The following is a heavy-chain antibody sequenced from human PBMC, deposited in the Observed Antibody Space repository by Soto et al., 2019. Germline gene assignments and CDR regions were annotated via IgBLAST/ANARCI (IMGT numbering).Heavy chain of an antibody. CDR3: AREVQARDNWFDP. Sequence: PSETLSLTCTVSGGSISSSSYYWGWIRQPPGKGLEWIGNIYYSGSTYYNPSLKSRVTISIDTSQNQFSLKLRSVTAADSAVYYCAREVQARDNWFDPWGQGTLVTVSS. D-gene: IGHD6-6*01. CDR2: IYYSGST. J-gene: IGHJ5*02. CDR1: GGSISSSSYY. V-gene: IGHV4-39*07.